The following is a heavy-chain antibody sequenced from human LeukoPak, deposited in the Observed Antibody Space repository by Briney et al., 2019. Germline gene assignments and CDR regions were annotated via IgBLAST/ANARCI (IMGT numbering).Heavy chain of an antibody. D-gene: IGHD1-26*01. CDR1: RFTFETYW. V-gene: IGHV3-7*01. Sequence: GGSLRLSCAASRFTFETYWMGWVRQAPGKGLEWVANIRFDGGTTYYVDSVKGRFTISRDNAKNSLFLQMNSLRAKDTGVYYCARVAGSYYAYYWGQGTQVTVSS. CDR3: ARVAGSYYAYY. J-gene: IGHJ4*02. CDR2: IRFDGGTT.